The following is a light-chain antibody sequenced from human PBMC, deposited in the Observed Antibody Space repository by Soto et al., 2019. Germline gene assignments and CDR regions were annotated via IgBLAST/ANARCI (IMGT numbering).Light chain of an antibody. CDR3: QHYGGAPLT. CDR2: GAS. Sequence: EIVLTQSPGTLSLSPGEVATLSFSAGQSVSSSQLAWYQQKPGQAPRLLVYGASSRATGIPDRFSGSVSGTDFTLAISRLEPEDFAVYYCQHYGGAPLTFGQGTKVDIK. CDR1: QSVSSSQ. J-gene: IGKJ1*01. V-gene: IGKV3-20*01.